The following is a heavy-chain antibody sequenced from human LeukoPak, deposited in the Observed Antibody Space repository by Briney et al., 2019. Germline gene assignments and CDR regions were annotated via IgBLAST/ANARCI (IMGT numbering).Heavy chain of an antibody. CDR1: GLTFSSYA. J-gene: IGHJ3*02. Sequence: PGGSLRLSCEGSGLTFSSYAMSWVRQAPGKGPEWVSTITGSGTSTYHADSVKGRSTISRDISQTTLFLQMSSLRAEDTARYYCAKARLGSGTYSAFDIWGQGTMVTVSS. CDR2: ITGSGTST. V-gene: IGHV3-23*01. CDR3: AKARLGSGTYSAFDI. D-gene: IGHD3-10*01.